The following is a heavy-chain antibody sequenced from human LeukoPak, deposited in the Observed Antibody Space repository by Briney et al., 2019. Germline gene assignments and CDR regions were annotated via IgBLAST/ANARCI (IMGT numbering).Heavy chain of an antibody. D-gene: IGHD3-3*01. J-gene: IGHJ5*02. CDR2: ISSSSSYI. V-gene: IGHV3-21*01. Sequence: GWSLRLSCAASGFTFSSYSMNWVRQAPGKRLEWVSSISSSSSYIYYADSVKGRFTISRDNAKNSLYLQMNSLRAEDTAVYYCARGDPYYDFWSGYRNNWFDPWGQGTLVTVSS. CDR3: ARGDPYYDFWSGYRNNWFDP. CDR1: GFTFSSYS.